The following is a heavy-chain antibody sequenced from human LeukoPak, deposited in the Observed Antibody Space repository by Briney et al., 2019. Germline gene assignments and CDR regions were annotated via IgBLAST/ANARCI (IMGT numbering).Heavy chain of an antibody. V-gene: IGHV4-39*01. J-gene: IGHJ5*02. CDR3: ARQVFWSGYYFAP. D-gene: IGHD3-3*01. Sequence: SETLSLTCTVSGGSISSSSYYWGWIRQPPGKGLEWIGSIYYSGSTYYNPSLKSRVTISVDTSKNQFSLKLSSVTAADTAVYYCARQVFWSGYYFAPWGQGTLVTVSS. CDR1: GGSISSSSYY. CDR2: IYYSGST.